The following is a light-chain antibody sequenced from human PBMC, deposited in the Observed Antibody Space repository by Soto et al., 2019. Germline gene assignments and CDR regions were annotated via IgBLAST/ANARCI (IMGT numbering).Light chain of an antibody. J-gene: IGKJ4*01. Sequence: DIQMTQSPSSLSASVGDRVTITCRASQFISNWLAWYQQKPETAPKSLIFGASTLQSGVPSRFSGSGFGTYFTLTIHGLQPEDFATYFCQQYNSYPLTFGGGTKVEI. CDR1: QFISNW. CDR2: GAS. V-gene: IGKV1D-16*01. CDR3: QQYNSYPLT.